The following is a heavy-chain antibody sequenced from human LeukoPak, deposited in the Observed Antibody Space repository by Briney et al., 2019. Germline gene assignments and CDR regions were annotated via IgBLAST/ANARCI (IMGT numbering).Heavy chain of an antibody. J-gene: IGHJ4*02. D-gene: IGHD6-13*01. Sequence: SVKVSCKASGGTFSSYAISWVRQAPGQGLEWMGRIITILGIANYAQKFQGRVTITADKSTSTAYMELSSLRSEDTAVYYCAVSMIAAAASFDYWGQGTLVTVSS. CDR3: AVSMIAAAASFDY. CDR1: GGTFSSYA. V-gene: IGHV1-69*04. CDR2: IITILGIA.